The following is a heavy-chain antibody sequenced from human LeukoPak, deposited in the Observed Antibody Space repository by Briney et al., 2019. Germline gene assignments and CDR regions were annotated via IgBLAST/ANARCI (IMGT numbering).Heavy chain of an antibody. CDR1: GFTFSTTA. CDR3: AAGEWFGELSFDY. V-gene: IGHV1-58*02. Sequence: SVKVSCKASGFTFSTTAMQWVRQARGQRLEWIGWIIVGSGNANYAQKFHDRVTITRDMSTSTAYMELSSLKSEDTAVYYCAAGEWFGELSFDYWGQGTQVTVSS. D-gene: IGHD3-10*01. J-gene: IGHJ4*02. CDR2: IIVGSGNA.